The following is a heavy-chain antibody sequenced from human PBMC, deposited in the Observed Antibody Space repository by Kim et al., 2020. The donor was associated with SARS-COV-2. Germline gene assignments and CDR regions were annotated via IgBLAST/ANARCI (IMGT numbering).Heavy chain of an antibody. J-gene: IGHJ4*02. Sequence: ASVKVSCKASGYTFTTYAMHWVRQAPGQRLEWMGWINTVNGNTNYSQKFQDRVTITRDTSASTAYMELSSLRSEDAAVYYCARGGVDQQLVLGIDYWGQGTLVTVSS. V-gene: IGHV1-3*04. CDR2: INTVNGNT. CDR1: GYTFTTYA. CDR3: ARGGVDQQLVLGIDY. D-gene: IGHD6-13*01.